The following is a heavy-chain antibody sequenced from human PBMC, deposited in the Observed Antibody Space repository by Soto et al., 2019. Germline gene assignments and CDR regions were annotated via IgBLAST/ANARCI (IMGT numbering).Heavy chain of an antibody. CDR3: WGSAY. Sequence: EVQLVESGGGLVKPGGSLRVSCAASGFTFREAWMNWVRQAPGKGLEWVGRIKSRTDGGTIEYATPVKGRFIISRDDSKNTLYLQMDSLKTGDTAVYYCWGSAYWGQGTLVTVSS. CDR1: GFTFREAW. J-gene: IGHJ4*02. CDR2: IKSRTDGGTI. V-gene: IGHV3-15*07. D-gene: IGHD3-16*01.